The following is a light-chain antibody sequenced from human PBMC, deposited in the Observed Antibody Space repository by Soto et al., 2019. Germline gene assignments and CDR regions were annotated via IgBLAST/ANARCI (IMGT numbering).Light chain of an antibody. Sequence: EIVLTQSPGTLSLSPGERATLSCRASQSVRNRYLAWYQQKPGQAPSLLVYDASSRATGIPVRFSGSGSGTDFTLTISSLEPEDFAVYYCQQRSDWPPITFGQGTRLEIK. CDR2: DAS. J-gene: IGKJ5*01. V-gene: IGKV3D-20*02. CDR3: QQRSDWPPIT. CDR1: QSVRNRY.